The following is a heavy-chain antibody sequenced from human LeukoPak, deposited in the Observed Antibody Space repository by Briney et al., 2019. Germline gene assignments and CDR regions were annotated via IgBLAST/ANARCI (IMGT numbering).Heavy chain of an antibody. CDR1: GGSFRGYY. V-gene: IGHV4-34*01. D-gene: IGHD2-15*01. CDR3: ARVTGDCSGGSCYPVY. CDR2: INNSGST. J-gene: IGHJ4*02. Sequence: PSETLSLTCAVYGGSFRGYYWSWIRQPPGKGLEWSGEINNSGSTNYNPSLKSRVTISVDTSKNQFSLKLSSVTAADTAVYYCARVTGDCSGGSCYPVYWGQGTLVTVSS.